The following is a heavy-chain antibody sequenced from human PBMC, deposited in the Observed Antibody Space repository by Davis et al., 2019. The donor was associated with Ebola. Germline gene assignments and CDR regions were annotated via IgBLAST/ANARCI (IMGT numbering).Heavy chain of an antibody. CDR2: IFYSGTT. V-gene: IGHV4-39*01. CDR1: GGSINTSSYY. CDR3: ARLETSGWEGFDY. Sequence: PGGSLRLSCTVSGGSINTSSYYWGWIRQSPGKGLEWIGTIFYSGTTYFNPSLQSRLTISVDTSKNQFSLNLRFLIAADTAVYYCARLETSGWEGFDYWGQGILVTVST. J-gene: IGHJ4*02. D-gene: IGHD6-19*01.